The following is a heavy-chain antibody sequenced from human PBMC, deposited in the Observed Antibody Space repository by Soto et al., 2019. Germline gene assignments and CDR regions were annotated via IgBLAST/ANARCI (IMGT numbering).Heavy chain of an antibody. J-gene: IGHJ5*02. CDR3: AREFPSTYWFDP. V-gene: IGHV1-46*01. Sequence: ASVKVSCKTSGYPFINFYVHWVRQAPGQGLEWLGNINPRADSTVYAPKFEDRVSMTRDTSTSTVYMELSSLTSDDTAMYYCAREFPSTYWFDPWGHGTLVTVS. D-gene: IGHD3-16*01. CDR1: GYPFINFY. CDR2: INPRADST.